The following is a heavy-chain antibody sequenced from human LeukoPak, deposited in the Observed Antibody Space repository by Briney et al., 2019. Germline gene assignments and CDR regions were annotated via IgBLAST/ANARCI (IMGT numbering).Heavy chain of an antibody. CDR3: AKGHGDYVPAEYLQH. J-gene: IGHJ1*01. CDR1: GFTFSNYA. D-gene: IGHD4-17*01. V-gene: IGHV3-23*01. Sequence: GGSLRLSCAGSGFTFSNYAMTWVRQAPGKGLEWVSSISGNSDRTYYADSVKGRFTISRDNSKNTVTLQMNSLRAEDTALYSCAKGHGDYVPAEYLQHWGQGTLVTVSS. CDR2: ISGNSDRT.